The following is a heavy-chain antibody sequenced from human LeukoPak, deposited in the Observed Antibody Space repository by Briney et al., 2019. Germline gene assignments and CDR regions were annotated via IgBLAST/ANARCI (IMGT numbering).Heavy chain of an antibody. D-gene: IGHD6-13*01. CDR3: ARVDGSSWYWANSHSSYFDY. V-gene: IGHV1-2*02. Sequence: GASVKVSCKASGYTFTGYYMHWVRQAPGQGLEWMGWINPNSGGTNYAQKFQGRVTMTRDTSISTAYMELSRLRSDDTAVYYCARVDGSSWYWANSHSSYFDYWGQGTLVTVSS. CDR2: INPNSGGT. CDR1: GYTFTGYY. J-gene: IGHJ4*02.